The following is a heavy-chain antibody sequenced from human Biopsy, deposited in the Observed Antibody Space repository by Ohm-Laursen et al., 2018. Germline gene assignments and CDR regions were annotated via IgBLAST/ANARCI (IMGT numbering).Heavy chain of an antibody. Sequence: SLRLSCTASGVTLSGYKMNWVRQAPGKGLEWVSSISGSSTYIYYADSVKGRFTISRDNAKNSLSLQMNILRADDTAVYYCATDDYSGDSAYWGQGTLVTVSS. V-gene: IGHV3-21*01. CDR3: ATDDYSGDSAY. CDR2: ISGSSTYI. CDR1: GVTLSGYK. D-gene: IGHD4-23*01. J-gene: IGHJ4*02.